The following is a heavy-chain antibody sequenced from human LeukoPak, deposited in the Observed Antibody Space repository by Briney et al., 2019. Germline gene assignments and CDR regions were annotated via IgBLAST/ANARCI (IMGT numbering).Heavy chain of an antibody. CDR1: GFTFSDYY. V-gene: IGHV3-11*01. D-gene: IGHD1-26*01. CDR3: AREERIVGAAFDY. J-gene: IGHJ4*02. CDR2: ISSSGSTI. Sequence: GGSLTLSCAASGFTFSDYYMSWIRQAPGKGLEWVSYISSSGSTIYYADSVKGRFTISRDNAKNSLYLQMNSLRAEDTAVYYCAREERIVGAAFDYWGQGTLVTVSS.